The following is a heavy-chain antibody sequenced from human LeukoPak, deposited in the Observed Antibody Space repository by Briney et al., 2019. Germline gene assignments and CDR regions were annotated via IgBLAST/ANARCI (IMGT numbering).Heavy chain of an antibody. J-gene: IGHJ4*02. V-gene: IGHV1-18*01. Sequence: AASVKVSCKASGYTFTSYGISWVRQAPGQGLEWMGWISAYNGNTNYAQKLQGRVTMTTDTSTSTAYMELRSLRSDDTAVYYCARSPLPYYYDSSGPFDYWGQGTPVTVSS. D-gene: IGHD3-22*01. CDR1: GYTFTSYG. CDR3: ARSPLPYYYDSSGPFDY. CDR2: ISAYNGNT.